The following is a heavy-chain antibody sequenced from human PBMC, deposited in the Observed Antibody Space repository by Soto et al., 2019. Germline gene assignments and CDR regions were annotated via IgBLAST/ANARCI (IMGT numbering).Heavy chain of an antibody. Sequence: PSETLSLTCTVSGGSISSGDYYWSWIRQPPGKGLEWIGYIYYSGSTYYNPSLKSRVTISVDTSKNQFSLRLSSVTAADTAVYYCARDSLEPRGYYFDSGGLDYWGQGTLVTVS. J-gene: IGHJ4*02. V-gene: IGHV4-30-4*01. D-gene: IGHD3-22*01. CDR1: GGSISSGDYY. CDR2: IYYSGST. CDR3: ARDSLEPRGYYFDSGGLDY.